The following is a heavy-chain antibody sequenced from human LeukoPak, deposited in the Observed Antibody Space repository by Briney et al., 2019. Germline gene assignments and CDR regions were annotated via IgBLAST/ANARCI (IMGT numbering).Heavy chain of an antibody. J-gene: IGHJ5*02. CDR3: ARHGSAFRYDSAFDP. CDR1: GGSISSYY. Sequence: SETLSLTCTVSGGSISSYYWSWIRQPPGKGLEWIGYIYYSGSTNYNPSLKSRVTISVDTSKNQFSLKLSSVTAADTAVYYCARHGSAFRYDSAFDPWGQGTLVTVSS. V-gene: IGHV4-59*01. CDR2: IYYSGST. D-gene: IGHD3-3*01.